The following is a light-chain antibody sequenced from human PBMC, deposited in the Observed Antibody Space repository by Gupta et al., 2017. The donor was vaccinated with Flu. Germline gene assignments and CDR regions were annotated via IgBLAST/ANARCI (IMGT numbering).Light chain of an antibody. J-gene: IGLJ1*01. V-gene: IGLV2-18*02. CDR3: TSDTSSYTYV. CDR1: SGDIGTYNR. Sequence: SALTQPPSVSGSPGQSVTISCTGTSGDIGTYNRVSWYQQPPGTAPKLMIYEVSSRPSGVPDRFSASKSGNTASLTISGLQGEDEADYYCTSDTSSYTYVFGTGTKVTVL. CDR2: EVS.